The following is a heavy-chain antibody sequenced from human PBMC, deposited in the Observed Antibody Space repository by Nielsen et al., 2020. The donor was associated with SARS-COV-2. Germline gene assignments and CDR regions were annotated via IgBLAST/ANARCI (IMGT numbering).Heavy chain of an antibody. V-gene: IGHV4-34*01. J-gene: IGHJ6*02. CDR2: INHSGST. CDR3: ARRSSSWYRVGMDV. D-gene: IGHD6-13*01. CDR1: GGSFSGYY. Sequence: GSLRLSCAVYGGSFSGYYWSWIRQPPGKGLEWIGEINHSGSTNYNPSLKSRVTTSVDTSKNQFSLKLSSVTAADTAVYYCARRSSSWYRVGMDVWGQGTTVTVSS.